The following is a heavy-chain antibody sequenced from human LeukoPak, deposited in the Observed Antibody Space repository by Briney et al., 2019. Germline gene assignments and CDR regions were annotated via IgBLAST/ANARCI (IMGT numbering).Heavy chain of an antibody. V-gene: IGHV4-39*01. Sequence: SETLSLTCTVSGGSISGSSYYWAWIRQPPGKGLEWIGSGFYSGSAYYNPSLKSRVIISVDTSKNQFSLDLSSVTAADTAVYYCARLRGAMTPVTSDFDYWGQGTLVTVSS. CDR1: GGSISGSSYY. D-gene: IGHD4-17*01. J-gene: IGHJ4*02. CDR3: ARLRGAMTPVTSDFDY. CDR2: GFYSGSA.